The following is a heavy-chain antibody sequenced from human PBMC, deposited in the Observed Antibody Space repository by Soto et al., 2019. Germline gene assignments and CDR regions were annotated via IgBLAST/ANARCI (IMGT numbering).Heavy chain of an antibody. CDR2: IYYSGST. J-gene: IGHJ4*02. CDR1: GGSVSSGSYY. CDR3: ARAGMATPIGGTDY. D-gene: IGHD5-12*01. Sequence: SETLSLTCTVSGGSVSSGSYYRSWIRQPPGKGLEWIGYIYYSGSTNYNPSLKSRVTISVDTSKNQFSLKLSSVTAADTAVYYCARAGMATPIGGTDYWGQGTLVTVSS. V-gene: IGHV4-61*01.